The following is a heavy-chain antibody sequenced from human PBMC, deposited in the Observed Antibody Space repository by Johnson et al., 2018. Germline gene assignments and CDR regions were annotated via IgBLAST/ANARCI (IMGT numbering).Heavy chain of an antibody. D-gene: IGHD5-12*01. CDR1: GFTFNTNA. V-gene: IGHV3-30-3*01. Sequence: QVQLVQSGGGVVQPGRSLRLSCAASGFTFNTNAIHWVRQAPGKGLEWVAVISYDGSNKYYAASVKGRFTISRENSKNTVYVQMNGLRAEDTAVDYCARGAGYRGYDADAFDIWGQGTMVTVSS. J-gene: IGHJ3*02. CDR2: ISYDGSNK. CDR3: ARGAGYRGYDADAFDI.